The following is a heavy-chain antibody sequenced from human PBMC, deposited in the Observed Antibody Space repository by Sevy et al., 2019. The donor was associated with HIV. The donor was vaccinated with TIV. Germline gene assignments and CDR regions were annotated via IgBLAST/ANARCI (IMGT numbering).Heavy chain of an antibody. CDR3: ARVGGGGYYDPWSGYLEFDP. CDR1: GFSFSSDA. Sequence: GGCLRLSCVGSGFSFSSDAMSWVRQAPGKGLQWVATVSASGGSTYYADSVGGRFSITRDNSKNTLYVKMNSLRAEDTAVYYCARVGGGGYYDPWSGYLEFDPWGQGTLVTVSS. J-gene: IGHJ5*02. V-gene: IGHV3-23*01. D-gene: IGHD3-3*01. CDR2: VSASGGST.